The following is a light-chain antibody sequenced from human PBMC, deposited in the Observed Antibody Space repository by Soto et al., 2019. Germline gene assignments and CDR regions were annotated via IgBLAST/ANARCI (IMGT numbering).Light chain of an antibody. CDR2: WAS. Sequence: IVLTQSPDSLAVSLGERATINCKSSQSVFSSSNNKNYLAWYQQKPGPPPKLLIYWASTRHSGVPDRFSGRRSETDFTLTISNVQAEDGAVYYFHQCYASPAWTCCEGTMVEIK. J-gene: IGKJ1*01. CDR1: QSVFSSSNNKNY. V-gene: IGKV4-1*01. CDR3: HQCYASPAWT.